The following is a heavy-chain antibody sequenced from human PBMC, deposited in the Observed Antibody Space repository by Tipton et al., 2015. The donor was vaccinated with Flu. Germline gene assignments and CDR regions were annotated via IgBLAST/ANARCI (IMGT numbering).Heavy chain of an antibody. CDR3: ARESSGYYHFDY. Sequence: TLSLTCTVSGGSISSGGYYWNWIRQHPGNGLEWIGYIYYSGSTSYNPSLKSRLTMSVDTSKNQFSLNLSSVTAADTAVYYCARESSGYYHFDYWGQGTLDTVSS. J-gene: IGHJ4*02. CDR2: IYYSGST. CDR1: GGSISSGGYY. V-gene: IGHV4-31*03. D-gene: IGHD3-22*01.